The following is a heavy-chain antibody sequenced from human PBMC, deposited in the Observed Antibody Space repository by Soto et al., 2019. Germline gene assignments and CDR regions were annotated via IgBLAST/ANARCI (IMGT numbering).Heavy chain of an antibody. CDR1: GGSISSGGYY. D-gene: IGHD3-3*02. J-gene: IGHJ4*02. CDR3: ARDSTAYLGSGREPYYFDY. Sequence: SETLSLTCTVSGGSISSGGYYWSWIRQHPGKGLEWIGYIYYSGSTYYNPSLKSRVTISVDTSKNQFSLKLSSVTAADTAVYYCARDSTAYLGSGREPYYFDYWGQGTLVTVSS. V-gene: IGHV4-31*03. CDR2: IYYSGST.